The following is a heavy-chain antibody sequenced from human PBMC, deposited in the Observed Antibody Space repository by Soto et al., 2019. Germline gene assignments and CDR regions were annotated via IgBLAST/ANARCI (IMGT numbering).Heavy chain of an antibody. CDR1: GYTFTSYD. CDR2: MNPNSGNT. Sequence: QVQLVQSGAEVKKPGASVKLSCKASGYTFTSYDINWVRQATGQGLEWMGWMNPNSGNTGYAQKLQGRVTMTRNTAISTAYMELSSLRSEDTAVYYCARKGGSRRANWFDPWGQGTLVTVSA. V-gene: IGHV1-8*01. CDR3: ARKGGSRRANWFDP. J-gene: IGHJ5*02. D-gene: IGHD6-13*01.